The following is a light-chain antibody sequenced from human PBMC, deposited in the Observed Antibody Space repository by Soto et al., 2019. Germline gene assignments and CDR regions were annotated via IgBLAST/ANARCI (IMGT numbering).Light chain of an antibody. CDR2: KAS. CDR3: QQYKSSVWT. CDR1: ETISDS. Sequence: DIQMTQSPSALSAAGGDKVIINCRASETISDSLAWYQQKPGKPPKELIYKASILQNEVPSRFRGSGFGTEFSLTITSLQPEDFGTYYCQQYKSSVWTFGQGTKVEVK. J-gene: IGKJ1*01. V-gene: IGKV1-5*03.